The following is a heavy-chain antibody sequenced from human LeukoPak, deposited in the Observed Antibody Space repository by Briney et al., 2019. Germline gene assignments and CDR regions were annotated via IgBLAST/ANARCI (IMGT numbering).Heavy chain of an antibody. V-gene: IGHV4-30-4*01. CDR3: GRMSFGVVNNWFDP. Sequence: SETLSLTCTVSGGSISSGDYYWSWIRQPPGKGLEWIGYIYYSGSTYYNPSLKSRVTISVDTSKNQFSLKLSSVTAADTAVYYCGRMSFGVVNNWFDPWGQGTLVTVSS. CDR1: GGSISSGDYY. D-gene: IGHD3-3*01. CDR2: IYYSGST. J-gene: IGHJ5*02.